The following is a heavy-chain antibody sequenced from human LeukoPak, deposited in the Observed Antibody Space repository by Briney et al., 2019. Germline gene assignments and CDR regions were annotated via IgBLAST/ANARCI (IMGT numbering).Heavy chain of an antibody. CDR3: ARVYSSSWLDAFDI. D-gene: IGHD6-13*01. V-gene: IGHV1-69*06. J-gene: IGHJ3*02. CDR2: IIPIFGTA. Sequence: ASVKVSCKASGYTFTSYGISWVRQAPGQGLEWMGGIIPIFGTANYAQKFQGRVTITADKSTSTAYMELSSLRSEDTAVYYCARVYSSSWLDAFDIWGQGTMVTVSS. CDR1: GYTFTSYG.